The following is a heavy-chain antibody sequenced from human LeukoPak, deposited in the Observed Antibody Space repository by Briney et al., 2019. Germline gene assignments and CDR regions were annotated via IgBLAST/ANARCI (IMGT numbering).Heavy chain of an antibody. CDR1: GFTFITYT. CDR2: TSYDGYYK. CDR3: ASAGAVTDSFVH. D-gene: IGHD4-23*01. V-gene: IGHV3-30-3*01. Sequence: GRSLRLSCAASGFTFITYTMHWVRQAPGKGLEWVASTSYDGYYKYYAESVKGPFIISRDNSKNTLYLQINSLRAYDTAVYYCASAGAVTDSFVHWGEGTLVIVSS. J-gene: IGHJ5*02.